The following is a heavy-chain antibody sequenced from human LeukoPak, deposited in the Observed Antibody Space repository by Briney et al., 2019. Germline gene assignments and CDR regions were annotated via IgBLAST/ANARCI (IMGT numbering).Heavy chain of an antibody. J-gene: IGHJ4*02. CDR2: IYYSGST. CDR1: GGSISSYY. D-gene: IGHD5-24*01. Sequence: SETLSLTCTVAGGSISSYYWSWIRQPPGKGLEWIGYIYYSGSTNYNPSLKSRVTNSVDTSKKQFSLKLSSVTAADTAVYYCASDGRDGYNSPFDYWGQGILVTVSS. CDR3: ASDGRDGYNSPFDY. V-gene: IGHV4-59*01.